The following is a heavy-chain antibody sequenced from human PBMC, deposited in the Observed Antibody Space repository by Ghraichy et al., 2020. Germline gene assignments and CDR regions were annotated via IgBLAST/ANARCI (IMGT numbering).Heavy chain of an antibody. CDR3: AKGGTAASKCYIDY. J-gene: IGHJ4*02. V-gene: IGHV3-23*01. D-gene: IGHD6-13*01. CDR1: GFSFSTYD. CDR2: ISGRGGNT. Sequence: GGSLRLSCAASGFSFSTYDMTWVRQAPGKGLEWVSVISGRGGNTDYADSVKGRFTISRDNSKNTLYLQMNRLRGEDTAVYYCAKGGTAASKCYIDYWGQGTLVTVSP.